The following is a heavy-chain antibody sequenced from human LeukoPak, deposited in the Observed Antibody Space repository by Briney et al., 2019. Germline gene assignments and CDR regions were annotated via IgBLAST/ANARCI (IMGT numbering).Heavy chain of an antibody. J-gene: IGHJ4*02. V-gene: IGHV3-30*02. CDR3: GTEGNYYDRSGTRFAY. Sequence: GGSLRLSCTASGFTFSSYGIHWVRQAPGKGPEWVGCIWYDGGNEDYAETLKGRFTITRDNSKNTLYLQLNSLRSEDTAVYYCGTEGNYYDRSGTRFAYWGQGTLVTVSS. CDR1: GFTFSSYG. D-gene: IGHD3-22*01. CDR2: IWYDGGNE.